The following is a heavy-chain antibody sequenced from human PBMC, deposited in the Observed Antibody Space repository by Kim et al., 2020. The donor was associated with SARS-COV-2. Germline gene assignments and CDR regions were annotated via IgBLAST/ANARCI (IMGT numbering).Heavy chain of an antibody. Sequence: GESLKISCQGSGYKFTSSWIAWVRQTPAKGLEWMAIFYPGDSETRYSPSFQGRVTISADKSNNTAYLQWSSLKASDSAMYYCARQADYYDTWGQGPLVTVS. CDR2: FYPGDSET. V-gene: IGHV5-51*01. J-gene: IGHJ5*02. D-gene: IGHD3-10*01. CDR3: ARQADYYDT. CDR1: GYKFTSSW.